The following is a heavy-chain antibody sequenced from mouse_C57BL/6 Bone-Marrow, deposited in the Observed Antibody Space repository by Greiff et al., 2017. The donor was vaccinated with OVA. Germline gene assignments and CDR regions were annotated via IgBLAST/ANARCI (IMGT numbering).Heavy chain of an antibody. V-gene: IGHV1-59*01. J-gene: IGHJ3*01. CDR1: GYTFTSYW. Sequence: VQLQQPGAELVRPGTSVKLSCKASGYTFTSYWMHWVKQRPGQGFEWIGVIDPSDSYTNYNQKFKGKATLTVDTSSSTAYMQLSSLTSEDSAVYYCARSGSSYRFAYWGQGTLVTVSA. D-gene: IGHD1-1*01. CDR3: ARSGSSYRFAY. CDR2: IDPSDSYT.